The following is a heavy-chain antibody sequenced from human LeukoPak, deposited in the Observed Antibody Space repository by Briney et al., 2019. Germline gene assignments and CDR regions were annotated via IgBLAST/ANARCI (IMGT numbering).Heavy chain of an antibody. CDR3: AKDRHYGWLLSRRGFFEY. CDR2: ISGGGGST. D-gene: IGHD3-9*01. J-gene: IGHJ4*02. CDR1: GFTFTNYA. Sequence: GGSLRLSCAASGFTFTNYAMNWVRQAPGKGLEWVSGISGGGGSTYYADSVKGRFSISRDNSKNTLSLQMNGLRAEDTAVYYCAKDRHYGWLLSRRGFFEYWGQGTLLTVSS. V-gene: IGHV3-23*01.